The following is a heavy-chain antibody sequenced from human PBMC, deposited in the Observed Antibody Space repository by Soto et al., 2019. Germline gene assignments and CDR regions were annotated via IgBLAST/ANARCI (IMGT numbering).Heavy chain of an antibody. CDR3: ARVNGGHPPYWYYYMDV. D-gene: IGHD4-17*01. CDR1: GGSISSYY. CDR2: IYYSGST. Sequence: QVQLQESGPGLVKPSETLSLTCTVSGGSISSYYWSWIRQPPGKGLEWIGYIYYSGSTNYNPSLRSRVTISVDTSKNQCSLKLSSVTAADTAVYYCARVNGGHPPYWYYYMDVWGKGTTVTVSS. V-gene: IGHV4-59*08. J-gene: IGHJ6*03.